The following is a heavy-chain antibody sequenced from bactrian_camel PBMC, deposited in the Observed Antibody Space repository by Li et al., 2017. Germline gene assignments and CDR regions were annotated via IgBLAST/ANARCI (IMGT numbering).Heavy chain of an antibody. Sequence: QLVESGGVSVQTGGSLRLSCAASGFTFSRCAMNWVRQAPGKGLEWVSHISSDGRVTYYADSVKGRFTISRDNAKNMVYLHMTSLKPEDTGVYYCVRDYKSGDYRDDFGYWGQGTQVTVS. CDR3: VRDYKSGDYRDDFGY. D-gene: IGHD4*01. CDR1: GFTFSRCA. J-gene: IGHJ6*01. CDR2: ISSDGRVT. V-gene: IGHV3S40*01.